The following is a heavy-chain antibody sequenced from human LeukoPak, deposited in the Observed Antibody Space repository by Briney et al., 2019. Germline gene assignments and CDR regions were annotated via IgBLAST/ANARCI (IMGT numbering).Heavy chain of an antibody. CDR3: ARVSNRWFDP. Sequence: SQTLSLTCTVSGGSISSGSYYWSWIRQPAGKGLEWIGRIYTSGSTNYNPSLKSRVTISVDTSKHQFSLKLSSVTAADTAVYYCARVSNRWFDPWGQGTLVTVSS. V-gene: IGHV4-61*02. CDR1: GGSISSGSYY. J-gene: IGHJ5*02. D-gene: IGHD1-14*01. CDR2: IYTSGST.